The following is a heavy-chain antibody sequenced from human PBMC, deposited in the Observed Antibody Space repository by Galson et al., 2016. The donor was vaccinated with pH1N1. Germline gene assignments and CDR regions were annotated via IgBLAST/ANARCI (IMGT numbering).Heavy chain of an antibody. CDR1: GFSLSTSGMC. CDR2: IDWDDDK. J-gene: IGHJ3*02. D-gene: IGHD2/OR15-2a*01. Sequence: PALVKPPQTLTPTCTFSGFSLSTSGMCVSWIRQPPGKALEWLALIDWDDDKYYSKSLKTRLTISKDTSKTQVVLTMTNMDPVDTAAYYCAQSNRGAEAFVIWGQGTMVTVSS. CDR3: AQSNRGAEAFVI. V-gene: IGHV2-70*01.